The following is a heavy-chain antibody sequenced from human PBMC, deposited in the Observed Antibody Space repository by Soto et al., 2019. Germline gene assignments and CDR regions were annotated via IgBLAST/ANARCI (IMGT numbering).Heavy chain of an antibody. Sequence: QPGGSLRLSCAASGFTFSSYGMHWVRQAPGKGLEWVAVISYDGSNKYYADSVKGRFTISRDNSKNTLYLQMNSLRAEDTAVYYGAKDLGLATSYYYFDYWGQGTLVTVSS. J-gene: IGHJ4*02. V-gene: IGHV3-30*18. CDR1: GFTFSSYG. D-gene: IGHD2-21*01. CDR3: AKDLGLATSYYYFDY. CDR2: ISYDGSNK.